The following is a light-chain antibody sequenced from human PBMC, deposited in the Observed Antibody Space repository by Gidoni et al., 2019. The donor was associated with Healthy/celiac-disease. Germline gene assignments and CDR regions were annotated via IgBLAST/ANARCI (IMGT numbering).Light chain of an antibody. V-gene: IGKV3-11*01. CDR3: QQRSNSRT. Sequence: EIVLTQSPATLSLSPVERSTLSCRAIQSVSSYLAWYQQKPGRAHRLLIYDASNRATGIPARFSGSGSGTDFTLTISSLEPEDFAVYYCQQRSNSRTFGGGTKVEIK. CDR2: DAS. CDR1: QSVSSY. J-gene: IGKJ4*01.